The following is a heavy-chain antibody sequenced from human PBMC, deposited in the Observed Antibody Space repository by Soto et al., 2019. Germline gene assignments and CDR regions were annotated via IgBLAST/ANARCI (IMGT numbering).Heavy chain of an antibody. CDR3: VRGHGSGSYWAY. J-gene: IGHJ4*02. V-gene: IGHV4-34*01. CDR1: GGSSSGYY. CDR2: INRGGDT. D-gene: IGHD3-10*01. Sequence: QVQLQQWGAGLLKPSETLSLTCALYGGSSSGYYWSWIRQPPGKGLEWIAEINRGGDTNHNPSLKSRVTISADTSKNQFSLKLTSVTAADTAVYYCVRGHGSGSYWAYWGQGTLVTVSS.